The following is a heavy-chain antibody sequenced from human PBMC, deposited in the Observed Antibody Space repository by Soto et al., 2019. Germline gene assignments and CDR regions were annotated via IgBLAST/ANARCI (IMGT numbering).Heavy chain of an antibody. D-gene: IGHD4-17*01. J-gene: IGHJ4*02. CDR3: ASRGVTTSH. CDR1: DYSKSRCSS. CDR2: IYHSGST. Sequence: EPLSLTRGVCDYSKSRCSSWGWIRQPPGKGLEWIGSIYHSGSTYYNPSLKSRVTISVDTSKNQFSLKLSSVTAADTAVYYCASRGVTTSHWGQGTLVTVSS. V-gene: IGHV4-38-2*01.